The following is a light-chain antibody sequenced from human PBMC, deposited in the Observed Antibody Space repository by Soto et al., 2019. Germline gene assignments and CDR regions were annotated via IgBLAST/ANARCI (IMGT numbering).Light chain of an antibody. V-gene: IGKV3-15*01. Sequence: IVMTQSPSTLSVSPGEGATLSCRASQSVRSDLAWYQHKPGLAPRLLIYGVSTRATGIPVRFSGSGSGTEFTLAISSLQSEDSAVYYCQQYNSWPPITFGQGTKVDIK. CDR2: GVS. CDR1: QSVRSD. CDR3: QQYNSWPPIT. J-gene: IGKJ1*01.